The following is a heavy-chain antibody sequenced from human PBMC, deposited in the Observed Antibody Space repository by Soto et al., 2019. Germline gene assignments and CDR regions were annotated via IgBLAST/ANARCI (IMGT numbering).Heavy chain of an antibody. CDR3: ARDSSFLEWFPHYYYMDV. CDR1: GYTFTGYY. CDR2: INPNSGGP. J-gene: IGHJ6*03. V-gene: IGHV1-2*04. Sequence: QVQLVQSGAEVKKPGASVKVSCKASGYTFTGYYMHWVRQAPGQGLEWMGWINPNSGGPNYAQKFQGWVTMARDTSISTDYMELSRLRSDDTAVYYCARDSSFLEWFPHYYYMDVWGKGTTVTVSS. D-gene: IGHD3-3*02.